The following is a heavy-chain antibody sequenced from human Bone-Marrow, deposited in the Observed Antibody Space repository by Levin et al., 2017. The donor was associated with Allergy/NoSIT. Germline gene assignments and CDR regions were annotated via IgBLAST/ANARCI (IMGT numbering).Heavy chain of an antibody. CDR2: ISYDGKKT. D-gene: IGHD4-23*01. J-gene: IGHJ4*02. V-gene: IGHV3-30*18. CDR3: AKNFARWYTHPADQ. CDR1: GFTFNSYD. Sequence: GESLKISCAASGFTFNSYDMHWVRQTPGRGLEWVAIISYDGKKTYYSDSVTGRFAISRDNSKSTVLLQMNNLRSEDTAVYYCAKNFARWYTHPADQWGQGTLVTVS.